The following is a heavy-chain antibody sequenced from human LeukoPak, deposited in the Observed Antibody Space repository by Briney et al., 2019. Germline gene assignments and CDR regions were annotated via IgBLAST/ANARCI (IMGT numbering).Heavy chain of an antibody. CDR1: GGSIRSSSYY. Sequence: SETLSLTCTLAGGSIRSSSYYWGWIRQPPGKWLECIGCIYYSGSTYYNACHKSRGTISVDTSKKQFSLKLNSETGADTAVYFCARQVVAVAGTGYFDYWGQGTLVTVFS. J-gene: IGHJ4*02. CDR3: ARQVVAVAGTGYFDY. D-gene: IGHD6-19*01. V-gene: IGHV4-39*01. CDR2: IYYSGST.